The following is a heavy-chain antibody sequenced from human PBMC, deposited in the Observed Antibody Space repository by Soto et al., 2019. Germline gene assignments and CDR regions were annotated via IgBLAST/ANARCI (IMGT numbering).Heavy chain of an antibody. Sequence: ASVKVSCKASGFTFTSSAMQWVRQARGQRLEWIGWIVVGSGNTNYAQKFQERVTITRDMSTSTAYMELSSLRSEDTAVYYCAADHRADIVATDAFDIWGQGTMVTVSS. CDR2: IVVGSGNT. CDR1: GFTFTSSA. V-gene: IGHV1-58*02. D-gene: IGHD5-12*01. CDR3: AADHRADIVATDAFDI. J-gene: IGHJ3*02.